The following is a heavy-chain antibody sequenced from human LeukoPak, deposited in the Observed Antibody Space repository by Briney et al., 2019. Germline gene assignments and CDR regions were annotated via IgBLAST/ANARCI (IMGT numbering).Heavy chain of an antibody. D-gene: IGHD6-13*01. V-gene: IGHV3-48*04. CDR1: GFTFSPLG. Sequence: GGSLRLSCAASGFTFSPLGMNWVRQAPGRGLEWASYISSGSSTTYYADSVKGRFTISRDNAKNSLYLQMNSLRAEDTAVYYCARDTDSSSWYWDYYYYYGMDVWGQGTTVTVSS. CDR3: ARDTDSSSWYWDYYYYYGMDV. J-gene: IGHJ6*02. CDR2: ISSGSSTT.